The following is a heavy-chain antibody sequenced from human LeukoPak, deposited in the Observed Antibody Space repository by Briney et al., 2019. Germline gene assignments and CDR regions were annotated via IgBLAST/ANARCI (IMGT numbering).Heavy chain of an antibody. CDR2: IEWSGSS. J-gene: IGHJ4*02. Sequence: SETLSLTCTVSGYSISSGYLWGWIRQPPGKGLEWIGSIEWSGSSYYNPSLKSRVTISVDTSRNQFSLKMTSVTAADTAVYYCARGPTSRGVAFDYWGQGTLVTISS. CDR3: ARGPTSRGVAFDY. CDR1: GYSISSGYL. D-gene: IGHD2-15*01. V-gene: IGHV4-38-2*02.